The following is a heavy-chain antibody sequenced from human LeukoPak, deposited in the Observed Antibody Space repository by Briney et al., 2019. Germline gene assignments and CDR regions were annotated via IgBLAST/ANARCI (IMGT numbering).Heavy chain of an antibody. D-gene: IGHD2-2*01. V-gene: IGHV3-9*03. Sequence: GGSLRLSCAASGFNFNDYAMHWVQQAPGKGLEWVSGISWNSGTVAYADSVKGRFTISRDNSKKSLYLQMNSLRAEDMALYYCAKASADWYFDLWGRGTLVTVSS. CDR3: AKASADWYFDL. CDR2: ISWNSGTV. CDR1: GFNFNDYA. J-gene: IGHJ2*01.